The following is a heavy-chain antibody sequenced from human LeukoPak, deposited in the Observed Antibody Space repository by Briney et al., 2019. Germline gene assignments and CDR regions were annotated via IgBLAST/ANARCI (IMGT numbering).Heavy chain of an antibody. CDR1: GYSFTSYW. V-gene: IGHV5-51*01. D-gene: IGHD3-3*01. CDR3: ARLGDYDFWSGYPIYFDY. Sequence: RGESLKFSCKGSGYSFTSYWIGWVRQMPGKGLEWMGIIYPGDSDTRYSPSFQGQVTISADKSISTAYLQWSSLKASDTAMYYCARLGDYDFWSGYPIYFDYWGQGTLVTVSS. J-gene: IGHJ4*02. CDR2: IYPGDSDT.